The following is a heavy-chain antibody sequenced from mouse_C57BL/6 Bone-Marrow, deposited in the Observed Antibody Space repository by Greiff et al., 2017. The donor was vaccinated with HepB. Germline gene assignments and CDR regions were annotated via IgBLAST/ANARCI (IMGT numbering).Heavy chain of an antibody. V-gene: IGHV1-78*01. CDR1: GYTFTDHT. J-gene: IGHJ3*01. Sequence: QVQLQQSDAELVKPGASVKISCKVSGYTFTDHTIHWMKQRPEQGLEWIGYIYPRDGSTKYNEKFKGKATLTADKSSSTAYMQLNSLTSEDSAVYFCARGDYYYYSSAWFAYWGQGTLVTVSA. CDR3: ARGDYYYYSSAWFAY. D-gene: IGHD1-1*01. CDR2: IYPRDGST.